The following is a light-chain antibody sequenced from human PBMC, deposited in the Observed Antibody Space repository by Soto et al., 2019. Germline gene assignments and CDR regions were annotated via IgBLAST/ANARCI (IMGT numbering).Light chain of an antibody. CDR1: RSDVGNYNL. Sequence: QSALTQPASVSGSPGQSSTISCAGTRSDVGNYNLVSWYQQHPGKAPKLMIYEVNKRPSGVSNRFSGSKSGNTASLTISGLQAEDEADYYCCSYAGSDTWAFGGGTKLTVL. CDR2: EVN. CDR3: CSYAGSDTWA. V-gene: IGLV2-23*02. J-gene: IGLJ3*02.